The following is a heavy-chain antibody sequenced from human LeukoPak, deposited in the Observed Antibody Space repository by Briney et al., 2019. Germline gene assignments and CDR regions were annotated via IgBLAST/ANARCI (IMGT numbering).Heavy chain of an antibody. CDR1: GFTFSSYA. J-gene: IGHJ4*02. D-gene: IGHD2-15*01. Sequence: PGGSLRLSCAASGFTFSSYAMHWVSQAPGKGLEWVAVISYDGSNKYYADSVKGRFTISRDNSKNTLYLQMNSLRAEDTAVYYCASPYCSGGSCGFDYWGQGTLVTVSS. CDR2: ISYDGSNK. V-gene: IGHV3-30-3*01. CDR3: ASPYCSGGSCGFDY.